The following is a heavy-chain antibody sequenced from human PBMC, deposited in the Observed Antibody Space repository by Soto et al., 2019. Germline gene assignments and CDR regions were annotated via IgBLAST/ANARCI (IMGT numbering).Heavy chain of an antibody. J-gene: IGHJ3*02. D-gene: IGHD3-3*01. CDR3: ARDSVLRFLEWLRPHAFGI. Sequence: QTLSLTCAISGDSVSSNSAAWNWIRQSPSRGLEWLGRTYYRSKWYNDYAVSVKSRITINPDTSKNQFSLQLNSVTPEDTAVYYCARDSVLRFLEWLRPHAFGIWGQGTMVTVSS. V-gene: IGHV6-1*01. CDR2: TYYRSKWYN. CDR1: GDSVSSNSAA.